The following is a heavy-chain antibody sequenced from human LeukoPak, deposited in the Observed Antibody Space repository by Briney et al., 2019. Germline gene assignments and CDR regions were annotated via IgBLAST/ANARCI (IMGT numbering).Heavy chain of an antibody. J-gene: IGHJ5*02. D-gene: IGHD6-13*01. CDR2: IIPIFGTA. CDR1: GGTFSSYA. CDR3: ARDXAAAGTSWFDP. Sequence: GASVKVSCKASGGTFSSYAISWVRQAPGQGLEWMGGIIPIFGTANYAQKFQGRVTITADESTSTAYMELSSLRSEDTAVYYCARDXAAAGTSWFDPWGQGTLVTVSS. V-gene: IGHV1-69*13.